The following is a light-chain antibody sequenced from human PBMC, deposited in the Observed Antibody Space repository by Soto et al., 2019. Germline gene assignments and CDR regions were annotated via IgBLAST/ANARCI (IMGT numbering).Light chain of an antibody. CDR2: VGTGGIEG. V-gene: IGLV9-49*01. J-gene: IGLJ2*01. CDR1: SGYSNYK. Sequence: QAVVTQPPSASASLGASVTLTCTLNSGYSNYKVDWYQQRPGKGPRFVMRVGTGGIEGSKGDGIPDRFSVLGSGLNRYLTIKNIQEEDESDYHCGADPGSGSNFVVVFGGGTKLTVL. CDR3: GADPGSGSNFVVV.